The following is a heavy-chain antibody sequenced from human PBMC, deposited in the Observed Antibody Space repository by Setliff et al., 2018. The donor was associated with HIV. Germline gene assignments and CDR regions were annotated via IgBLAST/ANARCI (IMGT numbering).Heavy chain of an antibody. V-gene: IGHV1-69*06. CDR1: GDTFRSYA. CDR3: ARDGWDYYGSGTYPPLYYFDS. J-gene: IGHJ4*01. Sequence: SVKVSCKASGDTFRSYAISWVRQAPGQGLEWMGRIIPILATSNYTQKFQGRVTITADKSTRTAYMELSSLRSEDTAVYYCARDGWDYYGSGTYPPLYYFDSWGQGTLVTV. D-gene: IGHD3-10*01. CDR2: IIPILATS.